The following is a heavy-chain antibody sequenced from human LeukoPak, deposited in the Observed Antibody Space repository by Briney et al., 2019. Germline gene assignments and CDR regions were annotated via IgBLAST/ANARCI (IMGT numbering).Heavy chain of an antibody. Sequence: PGGSLRLSCAASGFTVSSNYMSWVRQAPGKGLEWVGRIKSKTDGGTTDYAAPVKGRFTISRDDSKNTLYLQMNSLKTEDTAVYYCTTDTPLWSGYTNWGQGTLVTVSS. CDR2: IKSKTDGGTT. J-gene: IGHJ4*02. CDR1: GFTVSSNY. V-gene: IGHV3-15*01. D-gene: IGHD3-3*01. CDR3: TTDTPLWSGYTN.